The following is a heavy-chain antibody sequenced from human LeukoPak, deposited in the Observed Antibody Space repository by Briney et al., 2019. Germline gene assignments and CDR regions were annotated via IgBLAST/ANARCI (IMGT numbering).Heavy chain of an antibody. CDR2: ISGSGGGT. D-gene: IGHD6-19*01. J-gene: IGHJ4*02. Sequence: PGGSLRLSCAASGFTFSSYAMSWVRQAPGKGLEWVSAISGSGGGTYYADSVKGRFTISRDNSKNTLYLQMNSLRAEDTAVYYCATHPGYSSGWYSAYWGQGTLVTVSS. CDR1: GFTFSSYA. V-gene: IGHV3-23*01. CDR3: ATHPGYSSGWYSAY.